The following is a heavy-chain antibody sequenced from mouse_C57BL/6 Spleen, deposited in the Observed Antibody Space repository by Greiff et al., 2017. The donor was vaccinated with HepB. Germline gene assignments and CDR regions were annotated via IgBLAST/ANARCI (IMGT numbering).Heavy chain of an antibody. CDR2: IHPNSGST. Sequence: QVQLQQPGAELVKPGASVKLSCKASGYTFTSYWMHWVKQRPGQGLEWIGMIHPNSGSTNYNEKFKSKATLTVDTSSNTAYLQLSSLTSEDTAVYYCTTWGAGYWGQGTTLTVSS. J-gene: IGHJ2*01. CDR1: GYTFTSYW. CDR3: TTWGAGY. D-gene: IGHD1-1*01. V-gene: IGHV1-64*01.